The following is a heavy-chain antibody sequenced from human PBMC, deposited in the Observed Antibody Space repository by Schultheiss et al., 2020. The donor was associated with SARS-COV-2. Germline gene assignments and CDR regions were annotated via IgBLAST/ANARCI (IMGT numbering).Heavy chain of an antibody. Sequence: GGSLRLSCAASGFTFSSYGMHWVRQAPGKGLEWMAVISYDGSNKYYADSVKGRFTISRDNSKNSLYLQMNSLRDEDTAVYYCASMGNDYGGPDDYWGQGTLVTVSS. D-gene: IGHD4-23*01. J-gene: IGHJ4*02. CDR2: ISYDGSNK. CDR3: ASMGNDYGGPDDY. V-gene: IGHV3-30*03. CDR1: GFTFSSYG.